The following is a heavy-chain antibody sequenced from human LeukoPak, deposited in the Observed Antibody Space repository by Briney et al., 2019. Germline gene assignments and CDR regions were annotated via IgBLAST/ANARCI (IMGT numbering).Heavy chain of an antibody. CDR1: GGSISSYY. D-gene: IGHD3-16*01. V-gene: IGHV4-59*08. CDR2: IYYSGST. Sequence: PSETLSLTCTVSGGSISSYYWSWIRQPPGKGLEWIGYIYYSGSTNYNPSLKSRVTISVDTSKNQFSLKLSSVTAADTAVYYYARHRMITGIDYWGQGTLVTVSS. J-gene: IGHJ4*02. CDR3: ARHRMITGIDY.